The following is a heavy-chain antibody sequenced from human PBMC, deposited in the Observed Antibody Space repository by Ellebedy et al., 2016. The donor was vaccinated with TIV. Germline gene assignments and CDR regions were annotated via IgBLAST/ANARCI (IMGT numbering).Heavy chain of an antibody. CDR3: AKGRSAAVDY. J-gene: IGHJ4*02. D-gene: IGHD6-13*01. CDR2: ISSGVGAK. V-gene: IGHV3-48*03. CDR1: GSIFGTYE. Sequence: LSLTCAASGSIFGTYEMNWVRQATGKGLEWISYISSGVGAKYYADSVKGRFTISRDSAKSPLYLQMSSLRRDDTAVYYCAKGRSAAVDYWGQGILVTVSS.